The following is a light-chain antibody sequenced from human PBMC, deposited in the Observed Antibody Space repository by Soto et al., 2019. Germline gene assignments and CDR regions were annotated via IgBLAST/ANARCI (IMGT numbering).Light chain of an antibody. CDR1: QSVDRSD. Sequence: VLTQSPGTLSLSPGERATLSCRASQSVDRSDIAWYQQKPGQAPRLLIYSTSIGAAGIPDRFSVSGSGTDFSLTISRLEPEDFAVYYCQHFGRSPLTFGGGTKVDIK. CDR2: STS. CDR3: QHFGRSPLT. J-gene: IGKJ4*01. V-gene: IGKV3-20*01.